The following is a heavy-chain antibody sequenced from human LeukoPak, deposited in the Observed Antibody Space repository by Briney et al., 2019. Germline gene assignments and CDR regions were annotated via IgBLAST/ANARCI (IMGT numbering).Heavy chain of an antibody. Sequence: SETLSLTCAVYGGSFSGYYWSWIRQPPGKGLEWIGEINHSGSTNYNPSLKSRVTISVDTSKNQFSLKLSSVTAADTAVYYCARLPAPAGLSIWGQGTMITVSS. D-gene: IGHD3/OR15-3a*01. V-gene: IGHV4-34*01. CDR3: ARLPAPAGLSI. J-gene: IGHJ3*02. CDR2: INHSGST. CDR1: GGSFSGYY.